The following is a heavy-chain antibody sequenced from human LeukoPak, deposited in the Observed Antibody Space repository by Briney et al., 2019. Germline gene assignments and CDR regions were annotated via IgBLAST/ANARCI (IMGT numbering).Heavy chain of an antibody. D-gene: IGHD3-16*01. CDR1: GGTVSSYA. CDR3: ARNRVRGSLFDY. V-gene: IGHV1-69*04. Sequence: VASVKVSCKASGGTVSSYAISWVRQAAAQGLEWIRRIITILGTANYALKFQGRVTITADKSTRTAFTELSSLRSEDTAVYYCARNRVRGSLFDYWGQGTLVTVSS. CDR2: IITILGTA. J-gene: IGHJ4*02.